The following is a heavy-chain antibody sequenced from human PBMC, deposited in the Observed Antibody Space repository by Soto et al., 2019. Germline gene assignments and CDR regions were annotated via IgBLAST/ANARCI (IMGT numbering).Heavy chain of an antibody. CDR1: GGSISSGDYS. Sequence: PSETLSLTXTVSGGSISSGDYSWSWIRQPPGKGLEWIGYMYGAGLTYYNPSLKSRVTISVDKSKNQFSLNLSSVTAADTALYYCARAPAGPSPRWDVWGQGTTVTVSS. V-gene: IGHV4-30-2*01. CDR3: ARAPAGPSPRWDV. D-gene: IGHD3-10*01. CDR2: MYGAGLT. J-gene: IGHJ6*02.